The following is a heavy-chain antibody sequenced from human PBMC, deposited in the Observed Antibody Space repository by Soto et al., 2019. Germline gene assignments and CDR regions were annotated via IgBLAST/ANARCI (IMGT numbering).Heavy chain of an antibody. CDR2: FTHSGST. V-gene: IGHV4-34*01. CDR3: ARVACRGISCYLRARNNCQDLDI. J-gene: IGHJ6*02. CDR1: NGSFSGYY. Sequence: PSETLSLTCAVSNGSFSGYYWTWVRQSPERGLEWIGDFTHSGSTNYSPSLRSRVTISVDTSKNQFFLNLRSVTAADSGIYFFARVACRGISCYLRARNNCQDLDIWGQGTTVTVSS. D-gene: IGHD2-15*01.